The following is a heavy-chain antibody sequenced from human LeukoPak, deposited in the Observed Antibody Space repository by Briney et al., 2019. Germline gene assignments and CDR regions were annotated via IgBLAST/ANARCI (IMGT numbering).Heavy chain of an antibody. Sequence: SETLPLTCTVSGGSISSSCYYWGWIRQPPGKGLEWIGSIYYSGSTYYNPSLKSRVTISVDTSKNQFSLKVSSVTAADTAVYYCARRTKYTFFYWGQGTLVTVTS. J-gene: IGHJ4*02. D-gene: IGHD1-7*01. V-gene: IGHV4-39*01. CDR3: ARRTKYTFFY. CDR2: IYYSGST. CDR1: GGSISSSCYY.